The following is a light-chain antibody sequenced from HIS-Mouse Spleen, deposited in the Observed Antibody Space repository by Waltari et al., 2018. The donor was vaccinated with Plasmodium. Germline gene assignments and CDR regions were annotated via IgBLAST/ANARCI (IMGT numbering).Light chain of an antibody. CDR2: LGS. J-gene: IGKJ2*01. V-gene: IGKV2-28*01. CDR3: MQALQTPRYT. CDR1: QSLLHSNGYNY. Sequence: DIVMTQSPLSLPVTPGEPASISCRSSQSLLHSNGYNYLDWYLQKPGQSPQLLIYLGSNRASGVPDMFSGSGSGTDFTLKSSRVEAEDVGVYDCMQALQTPRYTFGQGTKLEIK.